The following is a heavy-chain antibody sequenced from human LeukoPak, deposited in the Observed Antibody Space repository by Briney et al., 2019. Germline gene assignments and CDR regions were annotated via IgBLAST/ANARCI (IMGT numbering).Heavy chain of an antibody. CDR3: ARVITFGGVIVLFDY. V-gene: IGHV1-8*01. D-gene: IGHD3-16*02. CDR2: MNPNSGNT. CDR1: GYTFTSYD. J-gene: IGHJ4*02. Sequence: ASVKVSCKASGYTFTSYDINWVRQATGQGLEWMGWMNPNSGNTGYAQKFQGRVTMTRNTSISTAYMELSSLRSGDTAVYHCARVITFGGVIVLFDYWGQGTLVTVSS.